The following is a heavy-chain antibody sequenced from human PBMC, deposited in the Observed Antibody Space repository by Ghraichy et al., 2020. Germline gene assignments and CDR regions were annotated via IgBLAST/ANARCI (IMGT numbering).Heavy chain of an antibody. J-gene: IGHJ4*02. Sequence: GGSLRLSCAASGFTFSNYAMSWVRQAPGKGLEWVSVVSGGGHATYYADSVKGRFTISRDNTKNTLYLQLNSLRAEDTAVYYCAKEYYSTGWYVPFIDFWGQGTLVTVSS. CDR3: AKEYYSTGWYVPFIDF. CDR2: VSGGGHAT. CDR1: GFTFSNYA. V-gene: IGHV3-23*01. D-gene: IGHD6-19*01.